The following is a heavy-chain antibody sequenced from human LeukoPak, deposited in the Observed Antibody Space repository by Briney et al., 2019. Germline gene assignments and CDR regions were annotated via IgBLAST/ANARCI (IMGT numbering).Heavy chain of an antibody. Sequence: PGGSLRLSCAASGFSLSTCWMSWVRQSPGKGLEWLANINEDGSEQYYVDSVEGRFTMSRDNAKNSLYLQVNNLRDEDTALYFCTALYGGFDPWGQGTLVTVSS. CDR1: GFSLSTCW. V-gene: IGHV3-7*01. J-gene: IGHJ5*02. CDR2: INEDGSEQ. D-gene: IGHD2/OR15-2a*01. CDR3: TALYGGFDP.